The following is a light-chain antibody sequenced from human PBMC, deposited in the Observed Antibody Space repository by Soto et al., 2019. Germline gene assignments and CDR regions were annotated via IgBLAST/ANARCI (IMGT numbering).Light chain of an antibody. CDR1: QGISSY. V-gene: IGKV1-9*01. J-gene: IGKJ1*01. CDR3: LHDYSYPWT. CDR2: AAS. Sequence: DIQMTQSPSTLSASLGDRVTITCRASQGISSYLAWYQQKPGKAPKLLIYAASTLQSGVPSRFSGSGSGTDFTLTISSLQPEDFATSDSLHDYSYPWTFGQGTKVDIK.